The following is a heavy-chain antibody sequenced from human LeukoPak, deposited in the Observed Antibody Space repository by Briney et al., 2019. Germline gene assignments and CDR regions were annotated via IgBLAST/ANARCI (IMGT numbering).Heavy chain of an antibody. J-gene: IGHJ4*02. Sequence: SQTLSLTCAISGDSVSSNSAAWNWIRQSPSRGLEWLGRTYYRSKWYNDYAVSVKSRITINPDTSKNQFSLQLNSVTAADTAVYYCARQPPTLWYFDYWGPGILVTVSS. CDR1: GDSVSSNSAA. CDR2: TYYRSKWYN. V-gene: IGHV6-1*01. CDR3: ARQPPTLWYFDY. D-gene: IGHD2-21*01.